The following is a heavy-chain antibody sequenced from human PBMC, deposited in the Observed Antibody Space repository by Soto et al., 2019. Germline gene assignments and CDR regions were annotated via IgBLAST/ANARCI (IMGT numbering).Heavy chain of an antibody. CDR2: IYSGGST. CDR3: ARILGYCSGGSCYPYYYYYMDV. V-gene: IGHV3-66*01. Sequence: GGSLRLSCTASGFTVSSNYMSWVRQAPGKGLEWVSVIYSGGSTYYADSVKGRFTISRDNSKNTLYLQMNSLRAEDTAVYYCARILGYCSGGSCYPYYYYYMDVWGKGTTVTVSS. CDR1: GFTVSSNY. J-gene: IGHJ6*03. D-gene: IGHD2-15*01.